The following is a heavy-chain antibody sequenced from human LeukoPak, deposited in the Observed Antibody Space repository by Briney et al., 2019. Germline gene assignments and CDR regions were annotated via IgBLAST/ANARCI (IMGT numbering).Heavy chain of an antibody. Sequence: ASVKVSCKASGGTFSSYAISWVRQAPGQGLEWMGRIIPILGIANYAQKFQGRVTITADKSTSTAYMELSSLRSEDTAVYYCARDQGGYYSTDAFDIWGQGTMVTVSS. CDR2: IIPILGIA. CDR1: GGTFSSYA. CDR3: ARDQGGYYSTDAFDI. V-gene: IGHV1-69*04. J-gene: IGHJ3*02. D-gene: IGHD3-22*01.